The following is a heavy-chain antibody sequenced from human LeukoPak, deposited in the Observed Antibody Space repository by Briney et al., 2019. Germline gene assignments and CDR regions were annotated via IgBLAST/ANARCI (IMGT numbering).Heavy chain of an antibody. D-gene: IGHD1-26*01. CDR2: IYTSGST. V-gene: IGHV4-4*07. J-gene: IGHJ4*02. CDR1: RGSISSYY. Sequence: SETLSLTCTVSRGSISSYYGSWIRQPAGKGREWSGQIYTSGSTNYNASLKRRVSMSVDTSKNQFSLKLSSVTAADTAVFYCARENSGSYREFDYWGQGTLVTVSS. CDR3: ARENSGSYREFDY.